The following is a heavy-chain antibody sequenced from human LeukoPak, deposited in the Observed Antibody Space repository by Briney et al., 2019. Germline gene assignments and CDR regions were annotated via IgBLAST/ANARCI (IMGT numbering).Heavy chain of an antibody. V-gene: IGHV4-39*07. Sequence: PSETLSLTCTVSGGSISSSSYYWGWLRQPPGTGLEWIGSIYYSGSTYYNPSLKSRVTISVDTSKNQFSLKLSSVTAADTAVYYCAANSGSYHYFDYWGQGTLVTVSS. CDR1: GGSISSSSYY. CDR3: AANSGSYHYFDY. J-gene: IGHJ4*02. D-gene: IGHD1-26*01. CDR2: IYYSGST.